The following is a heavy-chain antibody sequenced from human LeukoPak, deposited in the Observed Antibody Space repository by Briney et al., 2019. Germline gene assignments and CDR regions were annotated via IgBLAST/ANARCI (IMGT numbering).Heavy chain of an antibody. CDR2: ISSSGSTI. J-gene: IGHJ4*02. D-gene: IGHD4-17*01. Sequence: GGSLRLSCAASGFTFSSYEMNWVRQAPGKGLEWVSYISSSGSTIYYADSVKGRFTISRDNAKNSLYLQMNSLRAEDTAVYYCARDGDYSRWPIIDYWGQGTLVTVSS. V-gene: IGHV3-48*03. CDR1: GFTFSSYE. CDR3: ARDGDYSRWPIIDY.